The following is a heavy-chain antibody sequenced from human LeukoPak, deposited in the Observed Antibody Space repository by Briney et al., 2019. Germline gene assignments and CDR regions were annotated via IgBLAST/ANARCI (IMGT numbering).Heavy chain of an antibody. Sequence: PGRSLRLSCAASGFTFDGYAMHCVRQAPGKGLEWVSGISWNSGSIGYADSVKGRFTISRDNAKNSLYLQMNSLRAEDTALYYCAKGGDIVVVPAALDYWGQGTLVTVSS. CDR1: GFTFDGYA. V-gene: IGHV3-9*01. J-gene: IGHJ4*02. CDR2: ISWNSGSI. D-gene: IGHD2-2*01. CDR3: AKGGDIVVVPAALDY.